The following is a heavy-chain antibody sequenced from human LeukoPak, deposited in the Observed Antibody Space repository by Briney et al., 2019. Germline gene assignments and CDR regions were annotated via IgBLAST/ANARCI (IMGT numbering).Heavy chain of an antibody. D-gene: IGHD1-26*01. J-gene: IGHJ4*02. CDR1: GFTFSSYA. Sequence: GGSLRLSCAASGFTFSSYAMSWVRQAPGKGLEWVSAISGSGGSTYYADSVKGRFTISRDNSKNTLYLQMNSLRPEDTAIYYCAKDRHPYSGSYYAFDYWGQGTLVTVSS. CDR2: ISGSGGST. CDR3: AKDRHPYSGSYYAFDY. V-gene: IGHV3-23*01.